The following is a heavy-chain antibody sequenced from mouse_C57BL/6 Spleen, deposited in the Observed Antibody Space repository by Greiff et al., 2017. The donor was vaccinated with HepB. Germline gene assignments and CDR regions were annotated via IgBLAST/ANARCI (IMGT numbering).Heavy chain of an antibody. CDR3: ARDGNYVGYAMDY. J-gene: IGHJ4*01. Sequence: QVQLQQPGAELVKPGASVKMSCKASGYTFTSYWITWVKQRPGQGLEWIGDIYPGSGSTNYNEKFKSKATLTVDTSSSTAYMQLSSLTSEDSAVYYCARDGNYVGYAMDYWGQGTSVTVSS. V-gene: IGHV1-55*01. CDR1: GYTFTSYW. D-gene: IGHD2-1*01. CDR2: IYPGSGST.